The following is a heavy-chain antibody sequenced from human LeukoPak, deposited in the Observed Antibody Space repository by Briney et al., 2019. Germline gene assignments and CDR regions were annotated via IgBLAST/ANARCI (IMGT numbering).Heavy chain of an antibody. CDR1: GYTFTSYY. D-gene: IGHD3-10*01. Sequence: ASVKVSCKASGYTFTSYYMHWVRQAPGQGLEWMGIINPSGGSTSYAQKFQGRVTMTRDTSTSTVYMELSSLRSEDTAVYYCARGPFTMVRGVITPYYFDYWGREPWSPSPQ. V-gene: IGHV1-46*01. J-gene: IGHJ4*02. CDR3: ARGPFTMVRGVITPYYFDY. CDR2: INPSGGST.